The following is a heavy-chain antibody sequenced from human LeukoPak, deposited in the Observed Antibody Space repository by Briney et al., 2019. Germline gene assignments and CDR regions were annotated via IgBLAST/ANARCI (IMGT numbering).Heavy chain of an antibody. CDR1: GFTFSSFW. J-gene: IGHJ4*02. CDR3: ARVAAADTAMMNFDH. V-gene: IGHV3-7*03. CDR2: IKTDGSEK. D-gene: IGHD5-18*01. Sequence: GGSLRLSCAASGFTFSSFWMSWVRQAPGKGLEWVANIKTDGSEKYYVDSVKGRFTISRDNAKKSLYLQMNSLRAEDTAVYYCARVAAADTAMMNFDHWGQGTLVTVSS.